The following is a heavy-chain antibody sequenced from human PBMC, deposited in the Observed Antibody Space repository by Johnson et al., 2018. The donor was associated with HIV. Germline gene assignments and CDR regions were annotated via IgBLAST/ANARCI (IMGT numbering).Heavy chain of an antibody. CDR2: IWYDGSNK. CDR1: GFTFNSYG. V-gene: IGHV3-33*06. J-gene: IGHJ3*02. Sequence: QVQLVESGGGVVQPGWSLRLSCAASGFTFNSYGMHWVRQAPGKGLEWVAVIWYDGSNKYYADSVKGRFTISRDNTKNTLYLQMNSLRAEDTAIYYCVKGMDISSWYAFDIWGQGTMVTVSS. CDR3: VKGMDISSWYAFDI. D-gene: IGHD6-13*01.